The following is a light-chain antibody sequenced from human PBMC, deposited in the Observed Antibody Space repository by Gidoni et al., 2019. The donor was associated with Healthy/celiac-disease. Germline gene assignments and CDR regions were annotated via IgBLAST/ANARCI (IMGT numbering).Light chain of an antibody. CDR3: QAWDSSIV. J-gene: IGLJ2*01. Sequence: SYVLTQPPSVSVSPGQTARITCSGDKLGDKYACWYQQKTGQSPVLVIYQDSKRPSGIPERFSGSNSGNTATLTISGTQAMDEDDYYCQAWDSSIVFGGGTKLTVL. V-gene: IGLV3-1*01. CDR2: QDS. CDR1: KLGDKY.